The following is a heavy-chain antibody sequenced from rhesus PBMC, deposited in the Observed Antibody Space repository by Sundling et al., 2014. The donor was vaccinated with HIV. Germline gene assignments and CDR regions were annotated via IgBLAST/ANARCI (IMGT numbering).Heavy chain of an antibody. V-gene: IGHV2-161*01. CDR3: TRTPGAGHWYFDV. J-gene: IGHJ2*01. D-gene: IGHD1-38*01. CDR1: GFSGNTAGTG. Sequence: QVTLKESGPALVKPTQTLTLTCTFSGFSGNTAGTGVGWIRQPPGKALEWLATLFWDDDKYYSTSLKSRLTISKDTSKNQVILTVTNMDPVDTATYYCTRTPGAGHWYFDVWGPGTPITISS. CDR2: LFWDDDK.